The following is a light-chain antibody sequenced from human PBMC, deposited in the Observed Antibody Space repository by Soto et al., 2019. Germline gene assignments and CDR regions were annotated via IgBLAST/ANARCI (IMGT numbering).Light chain of an antibody. CDR3: QEYSKWPLFT. CDR1: PSVGRN. Sequence: EIVVTQSPGILSVSPGDRATLSCRASPSVGRNLAWYQQKPGQAPTLLIYAASTRATGLPARFSGSGSGTDFTLTISSLQSEDFAVYYCQEYSKWPLFTFGPGTRVD. CDR2: AAS. J-gene: IGKJ3*01. V-gene: IGKV3-15*01.